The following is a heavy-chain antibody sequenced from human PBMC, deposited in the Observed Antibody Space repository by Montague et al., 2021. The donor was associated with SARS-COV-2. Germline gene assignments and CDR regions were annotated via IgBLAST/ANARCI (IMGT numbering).Heavy chain of an antibody. CDR3: AGVLGGYCSGGSCYRGWYFDL. CDR1: GGSISSGGYY. D-gene: IGHD2-15*01. Sequence: TLSLTCTVSGGSISSGGYYWSWIRQPPGKGLEWIGYIYYSGSTYYNPSLKSRVTISVDTSKNQFSLKLSSVTAADTAVYYCAGVLGGYCSGGSCYRGWYFDLWGRGTLVTVSS. J-gene: IGHJ2*01. V-gene: IGHV4-31*03. CDR2: IYYSGST.